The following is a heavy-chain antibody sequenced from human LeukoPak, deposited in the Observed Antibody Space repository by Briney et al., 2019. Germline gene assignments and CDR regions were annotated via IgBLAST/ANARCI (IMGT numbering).Heavy chain of an antibody. CDR3: ARWYNWNYGFDY. CDR2: INHSGST. D-gene: IGHD1-7*01. CDR1: GFTFSSYW. Sequence: GSLRLSCAASGFTFSSYWMSWVRQPPGKGLEWIGEINHSGSTNYNPSLKSRVTISVDTSKNQFSLKLSSVTAADTAVYYCARWYNWNYGFDYWGQGTLVTVSS. V-gene: IGHV4-34*01. J-gene: IGHJ4*02.